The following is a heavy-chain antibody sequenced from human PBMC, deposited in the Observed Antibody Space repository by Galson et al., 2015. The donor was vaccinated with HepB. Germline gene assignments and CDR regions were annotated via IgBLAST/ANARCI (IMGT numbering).Heavy chain of an antibody. CDR1: GFTFTSYW. CDR2: INGDESEA. V-gene: IGHV3-74*01. CDR3: ARGGSGYGNFEY. Sequence: SLRLSCAASGFTFTSYWMHWVRQDPGKGLVWVSRINGDESEAYYADSVKGRFTVSRDSAKNTLYLQMNSLRVEGTAVYFCARGGSGYGNFEYWGQGTLVTVSS. D-gene: IGHD6-19*01. J-gene: IGHJ4*01.